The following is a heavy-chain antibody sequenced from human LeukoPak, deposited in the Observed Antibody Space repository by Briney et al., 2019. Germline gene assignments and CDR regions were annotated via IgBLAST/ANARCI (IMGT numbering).Heavy chain of an antibody. CDR3: AKRRYGDYDRPSYYYYYGMDV. V-gene: IGHV3-33*06. Sequence: GRSLRLSCAASGFTFSSYGMHWVRQAPGKGLEWVAVIWYDGSNKYYADSVKGRFTISRDNSKNTLYLQMNSLRAEDTAVYYCAKRRYGDYDRPSYYYYYGMDVWGQGTTVTVSS. CDR2: IWYDGSNK. J-gene: IGHJ6*02. D-gene: IGHD4-17*01. CDR1: GFTFSSYG.